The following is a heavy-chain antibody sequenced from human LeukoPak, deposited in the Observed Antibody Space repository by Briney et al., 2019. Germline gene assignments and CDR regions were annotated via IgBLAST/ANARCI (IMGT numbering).Heavy chain of an antibody. D-gene: IGHD3-3*01. V-gene: IGHV3-7*01. CDR3: AREGYDFWSGYYRDYYGMDV. CDR2: IKQDGSEK. Sequence: GGSLRLSCAASGFTFSSYWMSWVRQAPGKGLEWVANIKQDGSEKYYVDSVKGRFTISRDNAKYSLYLQMNSLRAEDTAVYYCAREGYDFWSGYYRDYYGMDVWGQGTTVTVSS. J-gene: IGHJ6*02. CDR1: GFTFSSYW.